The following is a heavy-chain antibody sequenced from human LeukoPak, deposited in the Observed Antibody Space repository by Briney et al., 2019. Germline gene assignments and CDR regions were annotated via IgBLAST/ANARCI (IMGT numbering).Heavy chain of an antibody. V-gene: IGHV3-11*01. Sequence: PGGSLRLSGAASGFTFSDYYMSWIRQAPGKGLEGVSYISSSGSTIYYADSVKGRFTISRDNAKNSLYLQMNSLRAEDTAVYYCARAFSIAAAGHYFDNWGQGTLVTVSS. D-gene: IGHD6-13*01. CDR3: ARAFSIAAAGHYFDN. CDR1: GFTFSDYY. J-gene: IGHJ4*02. CDR2: ISSSGSTI.